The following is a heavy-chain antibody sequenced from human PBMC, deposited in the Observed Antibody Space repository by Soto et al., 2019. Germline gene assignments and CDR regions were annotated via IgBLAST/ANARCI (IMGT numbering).Heavy chain of an antibody. CDR2: INGERTRT. V-gene: IGHV3-74*01. CDR3: ASIPPSAVGAPSEVDY. CDR1: GFTFSIYW. J-gene: IGHJ4*02. D-gene: IGHD1-26*01. Sequence: PGGSLRLSCAATGFTFSIYWMHWVRQAPGKGLVGVKHINGERTRTGYADSVKGRFTISRDNAKNPLYLQMNSLRAEETAVYYCASIPPSAVGAPSEVDYRRQATLVTVSS.